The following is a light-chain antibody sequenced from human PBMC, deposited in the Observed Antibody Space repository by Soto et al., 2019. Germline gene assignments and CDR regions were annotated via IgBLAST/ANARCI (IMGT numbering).Light chain of an antibody. CDR2: GAS. CDR1: QSVTSN. J-gene: IGKJ4*01. CDR3: QQYNNWPLT. V-gene: IGKV3-15*01. Sequence: EMVMTQARATLSVSPGERATLSCRASQSVTSNLAWYQQKPGQPPRRLIYGASTRATGIPARFSGSGSGTEFTLTISSLQSEDFAVYYCQQYNNWPLTFGGGTKVDIK.